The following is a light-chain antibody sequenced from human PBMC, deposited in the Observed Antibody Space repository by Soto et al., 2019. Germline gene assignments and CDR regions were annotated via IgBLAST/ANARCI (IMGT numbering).Light chain of an antibody. J-gene: IGKJ4*01. V-gene: IGKV1-12*01. Sequence: DIQMTQSPSSVSASVGDRVSITCRASQGISNWLAWYQQKPGRAPKLLIYTGSSLQSGVPSRFNCSGSGTDLSLTISSLQPEDVATYYCQQANSFPLTFGGGTKVEIK. CDR2: TGS. CDR1: QGISNW. CDR3: QQANSFPLT.